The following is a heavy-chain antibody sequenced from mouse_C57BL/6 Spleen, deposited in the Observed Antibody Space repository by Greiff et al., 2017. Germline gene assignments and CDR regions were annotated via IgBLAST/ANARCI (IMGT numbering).Heavy chain of an antibody. V-gene: IGHV1-52*01. CDR1: GYTFTSYW. CDR3: ARYGNYVEAMDY. CDR2: IDPSASET. D-gene: IGHD2-1*01. J-gene: IGHJ4*01. Sequence: QVQLQQPGAELVRPGSSVKLSCKASGYTFTSYWMHWVKQRPIQGLEWIGNIDPSASETHYTQKFKDKATLTVDKSSSTAYMQLSRLTSEDSAVYYCARYGNYVEAMDYWGQGTSVTVSS.